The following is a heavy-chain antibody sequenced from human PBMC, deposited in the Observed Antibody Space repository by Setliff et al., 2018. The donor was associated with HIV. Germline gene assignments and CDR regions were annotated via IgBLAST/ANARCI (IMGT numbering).Heavy chain of an antibody. CDR3: VKSQSQWLRFDAFDI. CDR1: GFTFRSYW. Sequence: GGSLRLSCSASGFTFRSYWMTWVRQPPGKGLEWVANIKQDGNEEDYLDSVKGRFTISRDNAKNSLYLQVNSLRAEDSAVYYCVKSQSQWLRFDAFDIWGQGTMVTVSS. D-gene: IGHD5-12*01. CDR2: IKQDGNEE. V-gene: IGHV3-7*05. J-gene: IGHJ3*02.